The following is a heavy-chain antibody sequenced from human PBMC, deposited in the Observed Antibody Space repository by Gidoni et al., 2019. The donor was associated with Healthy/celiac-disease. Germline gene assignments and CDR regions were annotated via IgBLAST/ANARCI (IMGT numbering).Heavy chain of an antibody. CDR1: GFTFTSAA. CDR3: AAGGLRDIYYFDY. CDR2: LVVGSGNT. J-gene: IGHJ4*02. V-gene: IGHV1-58*01. Sequence: QMQLVQSGPEVKKPGTSVKVSCKASGFTFTSAAVQWVRQARGQRLEWIGWLVVGSGNTNYAQKFQERVTITRDMSTSTAYMELSSLRSEDTAVYYCAAGGLRDIYYFDYWGQGTLVTVSS. D-gene: IGHD3-9*01.